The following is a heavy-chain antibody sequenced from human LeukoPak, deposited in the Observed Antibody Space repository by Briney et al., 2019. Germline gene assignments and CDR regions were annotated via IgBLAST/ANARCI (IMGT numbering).Heavy chain of an antibody. V-gene: IGHV3-30*04. Sequence: GGSLRLSCAASGFTFSSYAMHWVRQAPGKGLEWVAVISYDGSNKYYADSVKGRFTISRDNSKNTLYLQMNSLRAEDTAVYYCARDMVRGEFDYWGQGTLVTVSS. CDR1: GFTFSSYA. D-gene: IGHD3-10*01. CDR2: ISYDGSNK. J-gene: IGHJ4*02. CDR3: ARDMVRGEFDY.